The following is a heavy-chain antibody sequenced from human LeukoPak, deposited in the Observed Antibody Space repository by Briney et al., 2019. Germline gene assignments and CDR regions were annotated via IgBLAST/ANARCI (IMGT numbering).Heavy chain of an antibody. CDR3: TTDPYYYGSGSFLPYYDY. D-gene: IGHD3-10*01. J-gene: IGHJ4*02. Sequence: PGGSLRLSCAASGFTFRNAWMSWVRQAPGKGLEWVGRIKSKTDGGTTDYAAPVKGRFTISKDDSKTTLYLQMDSLKTEDTAVYYCTTDPYYYGSGSFLPYYDYWGQGTLVTVSS. V-gene: IGHV3-15*01. CDR2: IKSKTDGGTT. CDR1: GFTFRNAW.